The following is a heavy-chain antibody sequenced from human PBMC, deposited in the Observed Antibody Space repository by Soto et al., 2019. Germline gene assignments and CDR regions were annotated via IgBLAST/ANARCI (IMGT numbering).Heavy chain of an antibody. J-gene: IGHJ6*02. CDR2: INHSGST. D-gene: IGHD2-2*01. Sequence: TLHPTSAVYGGIFRGYCWRGVRLPLGKWLEWFGEINHSGSTNYNPSLKSRVTISVDTSKNHFSLKLSSVTAADTAVYYCARGVAGIVVVGHYYYYYGMDVWGQGTTVT. V-gene: IGHV4-34*01. CDR3: ARGVAGIVVVGHYYYYYGMDV. CDR1: GGIFRGYC.